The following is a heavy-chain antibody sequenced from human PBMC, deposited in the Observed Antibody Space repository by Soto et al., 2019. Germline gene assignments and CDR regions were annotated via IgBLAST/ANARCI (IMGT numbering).Heavy chain of an antibody. V-gene: IGHV2-5*02. J-gene: IGHJ4*02. CDR2: IYWDDDK. CDR1: GFSLSTSGVG. Sequence: QITLKESGPTLGKPTQPLTLTCTFSGFSLSTSGVGVGGFRQPPGKALEGLALIYWDDDKRYSPSLKSRLTITKDTSKNQVVLTRTNMDPVDTATYYCARRCITIFGVVTHGSCDYWGQGTLVTVSS. D-gene: IGHD3-3*01. CDR3: ARRCITIFGVVTHGSCDY.